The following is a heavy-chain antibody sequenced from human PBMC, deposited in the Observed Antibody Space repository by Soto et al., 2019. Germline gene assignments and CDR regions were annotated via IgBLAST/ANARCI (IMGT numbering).Heavy chain of an antibody. V-gene: IGHV4-31*02. CDR3: ARGTGWQQLVRNFDY. Sequence: SETLSLTCTVSGGSISSGGYHWSWIRQHPGKGLEWIGYIYYSGSTYYNPSLKSRVTISVDTSKNQFSLKLSSVTAADTAVYYCARGTGWQQLVRNFDYWGQGTLVTVSS. CDR2: IYYSGST. D-gene: IGHD6-13*01. CDR1: GGSISSGGYH. J-gene: IGHJ4*02.